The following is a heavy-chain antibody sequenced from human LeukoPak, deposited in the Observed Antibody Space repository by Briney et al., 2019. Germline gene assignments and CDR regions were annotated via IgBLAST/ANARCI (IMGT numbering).Heavy chain of an antibody. CDR1: GGSISSYY. Sequence: SETLSRTCTVSGGSISSYYWSWIRQPPGKGLEWIGYIYYSGSTNYNPSLKSRVTISVDTSKNQFSLKLSSVTAADTAVYYCARPYDSSGYYPWWRWGQGTLVTVSS. V-gene: IGHV4-59*01. CDR2: IYYSGST. J-gene: IGHJ4*02. CDR3: ARPYDSSGYYPWWR. D-gene: IGHD3-22*01.